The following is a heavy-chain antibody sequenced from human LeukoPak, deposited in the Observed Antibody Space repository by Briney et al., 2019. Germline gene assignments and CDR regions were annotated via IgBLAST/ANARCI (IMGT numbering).Heavy chain of an antibody. V-gene: IGHV3-21*01. CDR1: GFTSSSYS. D-gene: IGHD3-22*01. Sequence: GGSLRLSCAAPGFTSSSYSMNWVRQAPGKGLEWVSSISFSSSYISYADSLKGRFTISRDNAKNSPYLHMNSLRAEDTAIYYCARVRDSSGYPFSFDYWGQGTLVTVSS. J-gene: IGHJ4*02. CDR3: ARVRDSSGYPFSFDY. CDR2: ISFSSSYI.